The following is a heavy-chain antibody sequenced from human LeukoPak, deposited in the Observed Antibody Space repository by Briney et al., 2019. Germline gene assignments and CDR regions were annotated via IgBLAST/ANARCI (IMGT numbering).Heavy chain of an antibody. Sequence: ASVKVSCKASGGTFSSYAINWVRQATGQGLEWMGWMNPNSDNTGYAQKFQGRVTMTTNTSISTAYMELSSLRSEDTAVYYCARGHLITTNYYYYGMDVWGQGTTVTVSS. D-gene: IGHD4-11*01. CDR2: MNPNSDNT. J-gene: IGHJ6*02. CDR3: ARGHLITTNYYYYGMDV. V-gene: IGHV1-8*02. CDR1: GGTFSSYA.